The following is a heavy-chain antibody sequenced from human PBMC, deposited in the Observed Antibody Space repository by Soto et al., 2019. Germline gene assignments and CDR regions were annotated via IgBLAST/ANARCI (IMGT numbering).Heavy chain of an antibody. D-gene: IGHD2-15*01. V-gene: IGHV4-61*08. CDR3: ARDPPPNCSGGSCYDY. CDR1: GVSISSGDYY. Sequence: PSETLSLTCTVSGVSISSGDYYWSWIRQPPGKGLEWIGNIYYRGDTNYNPSLKSRVTISVDTSKKQFSLKLSSVTAADTAVYYCARDPPPNCSGGSCYDYWGQGTLVTVSS. J-gene: IGHJ4*02. CDR2: IYYRGDT.